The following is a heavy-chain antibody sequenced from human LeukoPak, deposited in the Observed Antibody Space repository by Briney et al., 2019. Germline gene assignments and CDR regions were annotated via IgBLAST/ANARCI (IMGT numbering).Heavy chain of an antibody. CDR1: DYSISSGSS. Sequence: SETLSLTCTVSDYSISSGSSWGWIRQSPGKGLECIGTIYHSGNTYYNPSLKSRATISVNTSKNQFSLNLTSVTAADTAVYFCARATYYDFWSGMGAFDIWGQGTVFTASS. J-gene: IGHJ3*02. D-gene: IGHD3-3*01. V-gene: IGHV4-38-2*02. CDR2: IYHSGNT. CDR3: ARATYYDFWSGMGAFDI.